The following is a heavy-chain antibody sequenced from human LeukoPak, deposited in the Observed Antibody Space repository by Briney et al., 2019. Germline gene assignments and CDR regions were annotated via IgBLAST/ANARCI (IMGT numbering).Heavy chain of an antibody. CDR1: GFTFSNAW. CDR2: IKSKTDGGTT. V-gene: IGHV3-15*01. D-gene: IGHD1-7*01. J-gene: IGHJ4*02. Sequence: GGSLRLSCAASGFTFSNAWMSWVRRAPGKGLEWVGRIKSKTDGGTTDYAAPVKGRFTISRDDSKNKLYIQMSSLRTDDTAVYYCTREDFWNYVVWGQGTLVSVSS. CDR3: TREDFWNYVV.